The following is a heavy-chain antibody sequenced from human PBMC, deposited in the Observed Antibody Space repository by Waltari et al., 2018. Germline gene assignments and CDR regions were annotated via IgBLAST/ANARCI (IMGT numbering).Heavy chain of an antibody. Sequence: QVQLVQSGAEVKKPGSSVKVSCKASGGTYSSYAISWVRQSTGQGREGMGGNIPILGRGNDTQKFQGRVTMTADKSTSTAYMELSSLRSEDTAVYYCARAEMATMLDYWGQGTLVTVSS. CDR3: ARAEMATMLDY. CDR1: GGTYSSYA. D-gene: IGHD5-12*01. CDR2: NIPILGRG. V-gene: IGHV1-69*10. J-gene: IGHJ4*02.